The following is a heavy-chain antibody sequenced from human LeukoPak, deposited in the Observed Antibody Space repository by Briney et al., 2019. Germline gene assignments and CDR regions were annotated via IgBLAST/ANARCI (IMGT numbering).Heavy chain of an antibody. CDR3: AKWGTVYSSGWYFFDY. D-gene: IGHD6-19*01. CDR2: IFPSGGEI. J-gene: IGHJ4*02. CDR1: GFTFSTFA. Sequence: GGALRLSCSASGFTFSTFAMIWVRQPPGKGLEWVSSIFPSGGEIHYADSVKGRFTISRDNSKNTLYLQMNSLRAEDTAVYYCAKWGTVYSSGWYFFDYWGQGTLVTVSS. V-gene: IGHV3-23*01.